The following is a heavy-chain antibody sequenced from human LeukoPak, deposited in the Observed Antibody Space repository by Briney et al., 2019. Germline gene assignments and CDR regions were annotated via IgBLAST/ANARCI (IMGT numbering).Heavy chain of an antibody. Sequence: SATLSLTCTVSGGSISNSSYYWGWIRQPPGKGLEWIGSMYYSGSTYYNPSLKSRATISVDTSKNQFSLKLSSVTAADTAVYYCARHGRMGTINPSYWGQGTLVTVSS. CDR3: ARHGRMGTINPSY. J-gene: IGHJ4*02. V-gene: IGHV4-39*01. CDR1: GGSISNSSYY. CDR2: MYYSGST. D-gene: IGHD5-24*01.